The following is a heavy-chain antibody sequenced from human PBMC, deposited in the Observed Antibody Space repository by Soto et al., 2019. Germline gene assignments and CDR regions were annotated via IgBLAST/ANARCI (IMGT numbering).Heavy chain of an antibody. D-gene: IGHD6-13*01. V-gene: IGHV3-48*02. CDR1: GFTFSSYS. CDR2: ISSSSSTI. Sequence: GGSLRLSCAASGFTFSSYSMNWGRQAPGKGLEWVSYISSSSSTIYYADSVKGRFTISRDNAKNSLYLQMNSLRDEDTAVYYCARDELDDYYYGMDVWGQGTTVTVSS. CDR3: ARDELDDYYYGMDV. J-gene: IGHJ6*02.